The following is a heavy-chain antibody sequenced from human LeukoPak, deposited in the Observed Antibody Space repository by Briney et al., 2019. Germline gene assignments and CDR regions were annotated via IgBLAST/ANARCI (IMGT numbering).Heavy chain of an antibody. Sequence: GGSLRLSCAASGFTFSSYGMHWVRQAPGKGLEWVAVIWYDGSNKYYADSVKGRFTISRDNSKNTLYLQMNSLRAEDTAVYYCAKEDDFWRSLFDYWGQGTLVTASS. V-gene: IGHV3-30*02. D-gene: IGHD3-3*01. CDR2: IWYDGSNK. CDR3: AKEDDFWRSLFDY. CDR1: GFTFSSYG. J-gene: IGHJ4*02.